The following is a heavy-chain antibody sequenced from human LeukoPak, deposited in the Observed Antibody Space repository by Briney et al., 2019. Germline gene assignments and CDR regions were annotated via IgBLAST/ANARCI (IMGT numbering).Heavy chain of an antibody. D-gene: IGHD3-9*01. Sequence: SGTLSLTCAVSGVSISSSEWWIWVRQPPGQGLEWIGETHRDGRTRYNPSLKSRVTMSMDYSKNQFSLSVTSVTAADTAIYYCGKTDIYFNPIDYWGPGSLVTVSS. J-gene: IGHJ4*02. CDR3: GKTDIYFNPIDY. CDR2: THRDGRT. CDR1: GVSISSSEW. V-gene: IGHV4-4*02.